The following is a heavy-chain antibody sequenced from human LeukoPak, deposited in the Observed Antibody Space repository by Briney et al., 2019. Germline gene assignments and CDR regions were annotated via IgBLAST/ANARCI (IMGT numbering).Heavy chain of an antibody. CDR2: IWYDGSNK. D-gene: IGHD3-10*01. Sequence: GGSLRLSCAASGFTFSSYGMHWVRQVPGKGLEWVAVIWYDGSNKYYADSVKGRFTISRDNSKNTLYLQMNSLRAEDTAVYYCARIRFGEVVYGMDVWGKGTTVTVSS. J-gene: IGHJ6*04. CDR1: GFTFSSYG. V-gene: IGHV3-33*08. CDR3: ARIRFGEVVYGMDV.